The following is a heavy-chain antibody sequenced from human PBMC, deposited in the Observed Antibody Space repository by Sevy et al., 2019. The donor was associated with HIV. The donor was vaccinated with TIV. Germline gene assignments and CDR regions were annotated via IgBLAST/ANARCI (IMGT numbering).Heavy chain of an antibody. CDR3: ARAASAGSPNCFDP. Sequence: ASVKVSCKASGYTFTGYYMHWVRQAPGQGLEWMVWINPNSGGTNYAQKFQGRVTMTRDTSISTAYMELSRLRSDDTAASYCARAASAGSPNCFDPWGQGTLVTVSS. CDR2: INPNSGGT. J-gene: IGHJ5*02. V-gene: IGHV1-2*02. CDR1: GYTFTGYY. D-gene: IGHD6-13*01.